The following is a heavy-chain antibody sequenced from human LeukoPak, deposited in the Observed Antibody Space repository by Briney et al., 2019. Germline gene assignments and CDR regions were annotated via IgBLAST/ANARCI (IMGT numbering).Heavy chain of an antibody. CDR2: ISAYNGNT. D-gene: IGHD2-2*01. CDR1: GYTFTSYG. V-gene: IGHV1-18*01. Sequence: GASVKVSCKGSGYTFTSYGISWVRQAPGQGLEWMGWISAYNGNTYYAQKLQGRVTMTTDTSTSTAYMELRSLRSDDTAVYYCAREWAEYCSSTSCYRIYAFDIWGQGTMVTVSS. CDR3: AREWAEYCSSTSCYRIYAFDI. J-gene: IGHJ3*02.